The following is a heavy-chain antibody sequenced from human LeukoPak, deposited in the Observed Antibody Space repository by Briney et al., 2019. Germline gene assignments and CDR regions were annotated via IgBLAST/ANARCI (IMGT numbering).Heavy chain of an antibody. CDR3: ATYGDSSSRNIDS. CDR1: GGSVNSGHHY. Sequence: PSETLSLSCTVSGGSVNSGHHYWSRTRHHPAKGLEWIGFIHFTGDIYYNPSLKSRLTISVDTSKNQFSLRLSSVTAADTAVYYCATYGDSSSRNIDSWGQGTLVTVSS. CDR2: IHFTGDI. J-gene: IGHJ4*02. D-gene: IGHD6-13*01. V-gene: IGHV4-31*03.